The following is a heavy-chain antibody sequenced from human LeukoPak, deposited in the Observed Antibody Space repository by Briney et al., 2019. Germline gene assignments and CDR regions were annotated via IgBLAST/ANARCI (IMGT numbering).Heavy chain of an antibody. J-gene: IGHJ4*02. CDR1: AGSISSSSYY. D-gene: IGHD3-10*01. CDR2: IYDSGTT. CDR3: ARRAYGSGSFNRYHFDY. Sequence: SETLSLTCTVAAGSISSSSYYWGWIRQPPGKGLEWIARIYDSGTTYYNPSLKSRVTISVHASKNQFSLKLSSVTAADTAVYYCARRAYGSGSFNRYHFDYWGQGTLVAVSS. V-gene: IGHV4-39*01.